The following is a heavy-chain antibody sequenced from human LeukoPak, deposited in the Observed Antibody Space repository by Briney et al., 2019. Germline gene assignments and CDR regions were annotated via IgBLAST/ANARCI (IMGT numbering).Heavy chain of an antibody. J-gene: IGHJ4*02. CDR2: IRSNANTYAT. D-gene: IGHD2-2*01. V-gene: IGHV3-73*01. CDR1: GFTFSGSA. CDR3: ISRRDCSSTSCYVASDFDY. Sequence: GGSLRLSCTVSGFTFSGSAMHWVRQASGKGLEWVGRIRSNANTYATAYAASLKGRFTISRDDSKNTAYLQMNSLKIEDTAVYYCISRRDCSSTSCYVASDFDYWGQGTLVTVSS.